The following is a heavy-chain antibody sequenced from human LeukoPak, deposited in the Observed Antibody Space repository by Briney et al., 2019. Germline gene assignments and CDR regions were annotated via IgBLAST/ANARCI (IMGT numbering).Heavy chain of an antibody. V-gene: IGHV4-59*01. CDR2: IYYSGST. CDR1: GGSISSYY. J-gene: IGHJ4*02. D-gene: IGHD3-22*01. Sequence: SETLSLTCTVSGGSISSYYWSWIRQPPGKGLVWIGYIYYSGSTNYNPSLKSRVTISVDTSKNQFSLKLSSVTAADTAVYYCASTNDNYYDSSGQFDYWGQGTLVTVSS. CDR3: ASTNDNYYDSSGQFDY.